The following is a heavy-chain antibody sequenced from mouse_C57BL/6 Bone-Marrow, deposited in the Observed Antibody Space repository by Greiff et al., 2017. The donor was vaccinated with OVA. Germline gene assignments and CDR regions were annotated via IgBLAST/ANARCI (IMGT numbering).Heavy chain of an antibody. Sequence: EVHLVESGPGMVKPSQSLSLTCTVTGYSITSGYDWHWIRHFPGNKLEWMGYISYSGSTNYNPSLKSRISITHDTSKNHFFLKLNSVTTEDTATYYCAREDYWYFDVWGTGTTVTVSS. CDR1: GYSITSGYD. V-gene: IGHV3-1*01. CDR2: ISYSGST. CDR3: AREDYWYFDV. J-gene: IGHJ1*03.